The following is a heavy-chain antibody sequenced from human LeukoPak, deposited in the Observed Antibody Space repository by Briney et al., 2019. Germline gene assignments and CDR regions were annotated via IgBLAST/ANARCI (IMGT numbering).Heavy chain of an antibody. J-gene: IGHJ4*02. CDR3: ARERSYDLDY. V-gene: IGHV3-11*04. D-gene: IGHD1-26*01. CDR2: ISNSGRTT. Sequence: GGSXRLSCAASGFTFSDYYMSWIRQAPGKGLEWVSYISNSGRTTYYADSVKGRFTISRDNAKNSLYLQMNSLRAEDTAVYYCARERSYDLDYWAQGTLVTVSS. CDR1: GFTFSDYY.